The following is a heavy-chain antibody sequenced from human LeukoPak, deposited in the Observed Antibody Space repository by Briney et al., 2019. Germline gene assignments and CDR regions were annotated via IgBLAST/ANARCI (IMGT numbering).Heavy chain of an antibody. D-gene: IGHD4-17*01. CDR1: GYTFTSYG. V-gene: IGHV1-18*01. Sequence: GASVKVSCKASGYTFTSYGISWVRQAPGQGLEWMGWISAYNGNTNYAQKLQGRVTMTTDTSTSTAYMELRSLRSDDTAVYYCARDYYTVTKFLYEYYYYYYGMDVWGQGTTVTVSS. CDR3: ARDYYTVTKFLYEYYYYYYGMDV. CDR2: ISAYNGNT. J-gene: IGHJ6*02.